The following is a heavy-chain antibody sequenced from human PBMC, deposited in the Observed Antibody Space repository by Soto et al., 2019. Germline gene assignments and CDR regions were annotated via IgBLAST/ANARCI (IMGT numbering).Heavy chain of an antibody. Sequence: KTSETLSLTCTVSGGSVSSGDYFWSWLRQAPGKRLEWIAYIYYSGSTNYNPSLKSRATISVDTSKSQVSLTLTSMTAADAALYCCARSPNYYYYGFHLWGQGTAVTVSS. CDR1: GGSVSSGDYF. V-gene: IGHV4-61*08. D-gene: IGHD3-10*01. J-gene: IGHJ6*02. CDR2: IYYSGST. CDR3: ARSPNYYYYGFHL.